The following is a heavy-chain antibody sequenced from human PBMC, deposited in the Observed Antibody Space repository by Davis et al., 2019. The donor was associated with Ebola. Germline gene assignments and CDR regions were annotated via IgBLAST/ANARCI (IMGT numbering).Heavy chain of an antibody. CDR3: AKDIRKSETTIFGVVHKHRGMDV. CDR1: GFTFSNYA. D-gene: IGHD3-3*01. Sequence: PGGSLRLSCAASGFTFSNYAMGWVRQAPGKGLEWVTSISGGGTTTYYADSVKGRFTISRDNNKNSLYLQMNSLRTEDTALYYCAKDIRKSETTIFGVVHKHRGMDVWGQGTTVTVSS. CDR2: ISGGGTTT. V-gene: IGHV3-43*02. J-gene: IGHJ6*02.